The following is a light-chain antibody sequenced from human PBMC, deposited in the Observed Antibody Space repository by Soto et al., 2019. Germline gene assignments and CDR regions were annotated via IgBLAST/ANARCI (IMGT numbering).Light chain of an antibody. CDR2: VAS. CDR1: QSFSNY. J-gene: IGKJ5*01. CDR3: QQRGT. V-gene: IGKV3-11*01. Sequence: ILLTQSPATLSLSPGERATLSCRASQSFSNYLAWYQQKPGQAPRLLISVASNRATGIPARFSGSGSETDFTLTISSLESEDFAVYYCQQRGTFGQGTRLEIK.